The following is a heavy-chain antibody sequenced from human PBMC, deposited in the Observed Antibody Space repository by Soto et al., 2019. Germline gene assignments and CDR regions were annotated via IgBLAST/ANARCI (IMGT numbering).Heavy chain of an antibody. CDR1: GYTFTSCD. J-gene: IGHJ4*01. CDR2: MNPRSGNT. CDR3: TASSWTGAGLDF. Sequence: GASVKVSCKASGYTFTSCDVYWVRQAAGQGLEWMGYMNPRSGNTGYEQKFQGRVTMTRDTSISTAYMELSSLTSDDTAGYYCTASSWTGAGLDFWGQGTPLTGSS. D-gene: IGHD6-13*01. V-gene: IGHV1-8*01.